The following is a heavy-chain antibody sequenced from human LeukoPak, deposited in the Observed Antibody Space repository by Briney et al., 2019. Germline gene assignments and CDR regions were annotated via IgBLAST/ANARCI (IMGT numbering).Heavy chain of an antibody. D-gene: IGHD3-22*01. CDR3: GSGVIFYDSSGRNY. V-gene: IGHV3-48*03. J-gene: IGHJ4*02. CDR1: GFTFSSYE. CDR2: ISSSGNTI. Sequence: PGGSLRLSCAASGFTFSSYEMNWVRQAPGKRLEWVLSISSSGNTIYYADSVKGRFTVSRDSAKNSVYLQMNSLRAEDTAVYYCGSGVIFYDSSGRNYWGQGTLVTVSS.